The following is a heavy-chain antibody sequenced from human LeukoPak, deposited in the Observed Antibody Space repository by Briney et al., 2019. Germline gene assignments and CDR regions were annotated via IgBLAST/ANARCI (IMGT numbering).Heavy chain of an antibody. CDR2: INSDGSWT. J-gene: IGHJ4*02. CDR3: VSFYETY. D-gene: IGHD2-2*01. CDR1: GNYW. Sequence: GGSLKLSCAASGNYWMHWVRQAPGKGLVWVSHINSDGSWTSYADSVKGRFTISKDNAKNTVYLQMNNLRAEDTAVYYCVSFYETYWGRGTLVTVSS. V-gene: IGHV3-74*01.